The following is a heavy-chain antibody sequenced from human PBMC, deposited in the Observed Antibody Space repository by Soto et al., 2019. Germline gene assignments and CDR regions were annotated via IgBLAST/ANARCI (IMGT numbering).Heavy chain of an antibody. D-gene: IGHD6-13*01. CDR1: GGAISSYH. Sequence: QVQLQESGPGLVKPSETLSLTCTVSGGAISSYHWSWIRQSPGKGLEWIGYIYDSGNTNYSPSLKGRVTISVDTSKNQLSLTLSSVTAADTAVYYCARHGSSSWFGGPFDYWGQGTLVTVSS. V-gene: IGHV4-59*08. J-gene: IGHJ4*02. CDR3: ARHGSSSWFGGPFDY. CDR2: IYDSGNT.